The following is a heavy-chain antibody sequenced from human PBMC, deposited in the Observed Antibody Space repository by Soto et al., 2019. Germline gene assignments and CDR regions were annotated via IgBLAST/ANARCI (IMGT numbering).Heavy chain of an antibody. Sequence: SETLSLTCAVYGGSFSGYYWSWIRQPPGKGLEWIGEINHSGSTNYNPSLKSRVTISVDTSKNQFSLKLSSVTAADTAVYYCAAGYCSSTSCYGSRYYYYMDVWGKGTTVTSP. CDR3: AAGYCSSTSCYGSRYYYYMDV. CDR2: INHSGST. D-gene: IGHD2-2*01. V-gene: IGHV4-34*01. J-gene: IGHJ6*03. CDR1: GGSFSGYY.